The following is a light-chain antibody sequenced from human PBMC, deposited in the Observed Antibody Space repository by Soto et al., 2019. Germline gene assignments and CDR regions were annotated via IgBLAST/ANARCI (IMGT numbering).Light chain of an antibody. CDR2: DND. CDR3: AAWDDSLNGRV. Sequence: QSVLTQPPSVSAAPGQKVTISCSGSSSNIGNNYVSWYQHLPGTAPKLLIYDNDKRPSGIPDRFSGSKPGASATLDITGLQTGDEADYYCAAWDDSLNGRVFGGGTKVTVL. V-gene: IGLV1-51*01. J-gene: IGLJ3*02. CDR1: SSNIGNNY.